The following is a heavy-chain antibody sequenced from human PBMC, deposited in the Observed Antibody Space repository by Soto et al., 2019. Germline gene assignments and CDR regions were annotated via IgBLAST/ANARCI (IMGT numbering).Heavy chain of an antibody. Sequence: PGGSLRLSCTASGFTFGDYGMSWFRQAPGKGLEWVAFIRSEAYGGTTEYAASVKGRFTISRDDSKNSLYLQMNSLKIEDTALYYCVRAGTGYQLDYWGQGTLVTVSS. CDR1: GFTFGDYG. V-gene: IGHV3-49*03. J-gene: IGHJ4*02. CDR3: VRAGTGYQLDY. D-gene: IGHD3-9*01. CDR2: IRSEAYGGTT.